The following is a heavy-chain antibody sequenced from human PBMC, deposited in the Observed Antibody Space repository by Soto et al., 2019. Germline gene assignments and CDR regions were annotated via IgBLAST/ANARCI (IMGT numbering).Heavy chain of an antibody. CDR2: ISYDGSNK. D-gene: IGHD2-15*01. CDR1: GFTFSSYA. V-gene: IGHV3-30-3*01. J-gene: IGHJ4*02. Sequence: PGGSLRLSCAASGFTFSSYAMHWVRQAPGKGLEWVAVISYDGSNKYYADSVKGRFTISRDNSKNTLYLQMNSLRAEDTAVYYCARGGDIVVVVAAMGYWGQGTLVTVSS. CDR3: ARGGDIVVVVAAMGY.